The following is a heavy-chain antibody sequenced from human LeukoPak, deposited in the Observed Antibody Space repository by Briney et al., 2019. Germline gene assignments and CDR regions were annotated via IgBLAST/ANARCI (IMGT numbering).Heavy chain of an antibody. D-gene: IGHD2-8*02. CDR2: IWSDGNNR. Sequence: GGSLRLSCAASGFTFRNYGMHWVRQATGKGLEWVSFIWSDGNNRFYADSVKGRFTISRDNSKNMLYLQKDTLRAEDTALYYCAKDPGASVSGFYMDVWGKGTTVIVSS. V-gene: IGHV3-30*02. J-gene: IGHJ6*03. CDR1: GFTFRNYG. CDR3: AKDPGASVSGFYMDV.